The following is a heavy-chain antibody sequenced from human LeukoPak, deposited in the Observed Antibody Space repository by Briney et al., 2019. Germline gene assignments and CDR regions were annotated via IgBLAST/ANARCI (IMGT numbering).Heavy chain of an antibody. CDR1: GFTFSSYW. D-gene: IGHD2-2*01. CDR2: INSDGSST. Sequence: GGSLRLSCAASGFTFSSYWMHWVRQAPGKGLVWVSRINSDGSSTSYADSVKGRFTISRDNAKNTLYLRMNSLRAEDTAVYYCARETSGNKDLVVVPTTIRYGMDVWGQGTTVSVSS. V-gene: IGHV3-74*01. J-gene: IGHJ6*02. CDR3: ARETSGNKDLVVVPTTIRYGMDV.